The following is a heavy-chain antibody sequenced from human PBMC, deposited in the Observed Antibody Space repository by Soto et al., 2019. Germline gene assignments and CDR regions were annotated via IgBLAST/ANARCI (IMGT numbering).Heavy chain of an antibody. J-gene: IGHJ4*02. V-gene: IGHV4-59*01. CDR3: ARGGSPDYGDYNDY. CDR2: IYYSGST. D-gene: IGHD4-17*01. Sequence: SETLSLTCSVSGGSISSYYWSWIRQPPGKGLEWIGYIYYSGSTNYNPSLKSRVTISVDTSKNQFSLKLSSVTAADTAVYYCARGGSPDYGDYNDYWGQGTLVTVSS. CDR1: GGSISSYY.